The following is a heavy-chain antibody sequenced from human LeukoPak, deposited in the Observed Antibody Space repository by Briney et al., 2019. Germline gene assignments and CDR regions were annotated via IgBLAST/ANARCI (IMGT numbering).Heavy chain of an antibody. V-gene: IGHV1-2*02. J-gene: IGHJ3*02. CDR3: AADPIFWPRGDAFDI. CDR2: INPNSGGT. D-gene: IGHD3-9*01. CDR1: GGTFSSYA. Sequence: ASVKVSCKASGGTFSSYAISWVRQAPGQGLEWMGWINPNSGGTNYAQKFQGRVTITRDMSTSTAYMELSSLRSEDTAVYYCAADPIFWPRGDAFDIWGQGTMVTVSS.